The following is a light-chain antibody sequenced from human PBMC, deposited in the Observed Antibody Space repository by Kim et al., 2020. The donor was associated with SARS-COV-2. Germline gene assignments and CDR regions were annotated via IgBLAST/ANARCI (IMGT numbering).Light chain of an antibody. J-gene: IGLJ3*02. CDR2: SDS. Sequence: QSVVIQPPTVSGTPGQRVTISCSGSTSNIGSNVVNWYQQFPGRAPKLLIYSDSHRPSGVPDRFSGSKSGTSASLAISWLQSEDESDYYCAVWDDSLNGPVFGGGTQLTVL. CDR3: AVWDDSLNGPV. V-gene: IGLV1-44*01. CDR1: TSNIGSNV.